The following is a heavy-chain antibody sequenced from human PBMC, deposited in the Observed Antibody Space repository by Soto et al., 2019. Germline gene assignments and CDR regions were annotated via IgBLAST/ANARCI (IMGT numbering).Heavy chain of an antibody. CDR1: GFTFRNYA. J-gene: IGHJ4*02. V-gene: IGHV3-23*01. Sequence: LXLSCAASGFTFRNYAMNWVRQAPGKGLEWVSGISVSGGSTYYADSVKGRFTVSRDNSKNTVFLQMNSLRAEDTAVYFCAKGMYYYDSSGYRLFDYWGQGTLVTVSS. CDR3: AKGMYYYDSSGYRLFDY. CDR2: ISVSGGST. D-gene: IGHD3-22*01.